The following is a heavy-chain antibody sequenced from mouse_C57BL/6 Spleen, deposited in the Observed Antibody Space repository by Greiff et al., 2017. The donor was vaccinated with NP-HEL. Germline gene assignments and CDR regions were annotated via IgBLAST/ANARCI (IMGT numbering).Heavy chain of an antibody. CDR1: GYAFSSYW. Sequence: VQLQQSGAELVKPGASVKISCKASGYAFSSYWMNWVKQRPGKGLEWIGQIYPGDGDTNYNGKFKGKATLTADKSSSTAYMQLSSLTSEDSAVYFCAREGYDYNYYAMDYWGQGTSVTVSS. D-gene: IGHD2-4*01. CDR3: AREGYDYNYYAMDY. V-gene: IGHV1-80*01. J-gene: IGHJ4*01. CDR2: IYPGDGDT.